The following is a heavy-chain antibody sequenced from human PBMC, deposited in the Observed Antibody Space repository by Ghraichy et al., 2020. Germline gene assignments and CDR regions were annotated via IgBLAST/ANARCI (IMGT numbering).Heavy chain of an antibody. CDR3: ARTEVGILTGYYMDY. J-gene: IGHJ4*02. V-gene: IGHV4-59*01. CDR2: ISYSGST. Sequence: SETLSLTCTVSGGSISSYYWSWIRQPPGKGLEWIGYISYSGSTNYNPSLKSRVTISVHTSKNQFSLKLTSVTAADTAVYYCARTEVGILTGYYMDYWGQGTLVTVSS. D-gene: IGHD3-9*01. CDR1: GGSISSYY.